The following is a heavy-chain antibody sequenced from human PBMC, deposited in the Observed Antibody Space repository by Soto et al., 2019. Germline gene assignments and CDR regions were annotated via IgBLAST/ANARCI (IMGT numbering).Heavy chain of an antibody. CDR2: IYYSGST. Sequence: SETLSVTSTVSGGSISSYYWSWIRQPPGKGLEWIGYIYYSGSTNYNPSLKSRVTISVDTSKNQFSLKLSSVTAADTAVYYCGRVWGGAFDFWGQGTMVTVSS. V-gene: IGHV4-59*01. CDR1: GGSISSYY. J-gene: IGHJ3*01. D-gene: IGHD3-10*01. CDR3: GRVWGGAFDF.